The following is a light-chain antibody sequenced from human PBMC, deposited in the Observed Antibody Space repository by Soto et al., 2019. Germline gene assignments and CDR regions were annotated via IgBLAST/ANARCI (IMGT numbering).Light chain of an antibody. CDR3: SSYTSSNTLEV. J-gene: IGLJ1*01. V-gene: IGLV2-14*01. CDR1: SSDVCGSNY. CDR2: EVS. Sequence: QSALIQPASVSGSPGQSITISCTGTSSDVCGSNYVSWYQHHPHRAPKLLIYEVSYRPSGVSNRFSGSKSGNTASLTISGLQAEDEADYYCSSYTSSNTLEVFGFGTKLTVL.